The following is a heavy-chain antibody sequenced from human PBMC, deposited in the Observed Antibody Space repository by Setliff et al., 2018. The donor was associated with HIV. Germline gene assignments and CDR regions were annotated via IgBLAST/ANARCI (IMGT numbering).Heavy chain of an antibody. CDR1: GGSISSYY. CDR2: IYYSGST. CDR3: ARVGVYVVRHYYYYMYV. Sequence: PSETLSLTCTVSGGSISSYYWSWIRQPPGKGLEWIGYIYYSGSTNYNPSRKSRVTISVDTSKNQFYLTLSSVTAADTAVYYCARVGVYVVRHYYYYMYVWGRGTTVTVSS. J-gene: IGHJ6*03. D-gene: IGHD2-8*01. V-gene: IGHV4-59*01.